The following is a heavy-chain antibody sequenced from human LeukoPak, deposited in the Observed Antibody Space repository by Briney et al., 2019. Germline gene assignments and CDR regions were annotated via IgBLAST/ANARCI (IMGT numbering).Heavy chain of an antibody. CDR2: IYYSGST. CDR3: ARDLFNWYFDL. Sequence: PSETLSLTCTVSGGSISSSSYYWGWIRQPPGKGLEWIGSIYYSGSTYYNPSLKSRVAISVDTSKNQFSLKLSSVTAADTAVYYCARDLFNWYFDLWGRGTLVTVSS. V-gene: IGHV4-39*07. J-gene: IGHJ2*01. CDR1: GGSISSSSYY.